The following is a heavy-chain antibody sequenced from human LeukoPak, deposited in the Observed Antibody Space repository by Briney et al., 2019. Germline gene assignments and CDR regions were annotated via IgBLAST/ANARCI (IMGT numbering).Heavy chain of an antibody. J-gene: IGHJ3*02. CDR1: GGSISSGGYY. CDR2: IYHSGST. CDR3: ARGETYYDFWSGYYHGRDAFDI. V-gene: IGHV4-30-2*01. Sequence: PSETLSLTCTVSGGSISSGGYYWSWIRQPPGKGLEWIGYIYHSGSTYYNPSLKSRVTISVDRSKNQFSLKLSSVTAADTAVYYCARGETYYDFWSGYYHGRDAFDIWGQGTMVTVSS. D-gene: IGHD3-3*01.